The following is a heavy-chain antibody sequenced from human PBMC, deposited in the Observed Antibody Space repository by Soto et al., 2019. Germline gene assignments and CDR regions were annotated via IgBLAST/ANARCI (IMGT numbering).Heavy chain of an antibody. Sequence: SETLSLTCTVSGDSISSGGYYWSWIRQHPGKGLEWIGYIYYSGSTNYNPSLKSRVTISVDTSKNQFSLKLSSVTAADTAVYYCAREREVAGTDYWGQGTLVTVSS. CDR3: AREREVAGTDY. CDR2: IYYSGST. D-gene: IGHD6-19*01. V-gene: IGHV4-61*08. CDR1: GDSISSGGYY. J-gene: IGHJ4*02.